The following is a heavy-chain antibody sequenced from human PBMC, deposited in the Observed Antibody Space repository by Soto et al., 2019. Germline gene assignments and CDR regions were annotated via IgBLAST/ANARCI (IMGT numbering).Heavy chain of an antibody. D-gene: IGHD3-3*02. J-gene: IGHJ6*02. Sequence: GGSLRLSCAASGFTFSSYAMSWVRQAPGKGLEWVSAISGSGGSTCYADSVKGRFTIPRDNSKNTLYLQMNSLRAEDTAVYYCASRNKLADPDYYYGMDVWGQGTTVTVSS. CDR1: GFTFSSYA. V-gene: IGHV3-23*01. CDR3: ASRNKLADPDYYYGMDV. CDR2: ISGSGGST.